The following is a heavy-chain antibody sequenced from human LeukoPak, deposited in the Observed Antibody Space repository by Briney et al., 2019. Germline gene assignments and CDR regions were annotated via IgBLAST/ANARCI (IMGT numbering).Heavy chain of an antibody. V-gene: IGHV4-38-2*01. CDR2: IYHSGST. CDR1: GYSISSGYY. D-gene: IGHD3-22*01. Sequence: PSETLSLTCAVSGYSISSGYYWGWIRQPPGKGLEWIGSIYHSGSTYYNPSLKSRVTISVDTSKNQFSLKLSSVTAADTAVYYCARPRNYYDPYRYFDYWGQRTLVTVSS. CDR3: ARPRNYYDPYRYFDY. J-gene: IGHJ4*02.